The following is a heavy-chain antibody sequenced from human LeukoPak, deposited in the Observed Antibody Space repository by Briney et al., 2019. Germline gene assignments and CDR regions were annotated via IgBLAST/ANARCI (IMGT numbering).Heavy chain of an antibody. CDR1: GSTFSNYA. D-gene: IGHD3-3*01. CDR3: ANFRGGDFDY. CDR2: IIPIFGTA. J-gene: IGHJ4*02. V-gene: IGHV1-69*05. Sequence: SVTVSCTASGSTFSNYAISWVRQAPGQGLEWMGGIIPIFGTANYTQKFQGRVTMTRDTSTNTGQMELSSLRSEDTAMYYCANFRGGDFDYWGQGTLVTISS.